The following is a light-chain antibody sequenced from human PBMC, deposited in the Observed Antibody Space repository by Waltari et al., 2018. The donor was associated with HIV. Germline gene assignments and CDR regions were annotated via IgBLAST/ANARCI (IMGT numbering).Light chain of an antibody. V-gene: IGLV1-51*01. CDR1: SSNIGNNF. J-gene: IGLJ3*02. CDR2: DNN. Sequence: QSVLTQPPSVSAAPGQKVTISCSGSSSNIGNNFVSWYQQLPGTAPTLLIYDNNKRPSGIPDRFSGSKSGTSATLGITGLQTGDEADYYCGTWDSSLSVWVFGGGTNLTVL. CDR3: GTWDSSLSVWV.